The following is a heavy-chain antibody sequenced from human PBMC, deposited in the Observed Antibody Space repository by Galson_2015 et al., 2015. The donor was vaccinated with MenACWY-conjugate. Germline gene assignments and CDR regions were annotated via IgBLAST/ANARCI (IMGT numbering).Heavy chain of an antibody. CDR3: ANREDYYDSSGHIDY. V-gene: IGHV3-23*01. CDR2: ISGSGGST. CDR1: GFTFSSYA. J-gene: IGHJ4*02. D-gene: IGHD3-22*01. Sequence: SLRLSCAASGFTFSSYAMSWVRQAPGKGLEWVSAISGSGGSTYYADSVKGRFTISRDNSKNTLYLQMNSLRAEDTAVYYCANREDYYDSSGHIDYWGQGTLVTVSS.